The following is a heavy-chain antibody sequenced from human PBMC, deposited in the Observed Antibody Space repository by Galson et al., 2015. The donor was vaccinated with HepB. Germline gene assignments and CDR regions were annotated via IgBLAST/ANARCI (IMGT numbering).Heavy chain of an antibody. J-gene: IGHJ4*02. CDR1: GFTFSIYW. CDR2: IKHDGSEK. D-gene: IGHD3-10*01. CDR3: VRDWGGLVARSDS. Sequence: SLRLSCAASGFTFSIYWMSWIRQAPGKGLEWVANIKHDGSEKYYVNSVKGRFTISRDNAKNSVYLQMNSPRAEDTAVYHCVRDWGGLVARSDSCGQGTLVTASS. V-gene: IGHV3-7*01.